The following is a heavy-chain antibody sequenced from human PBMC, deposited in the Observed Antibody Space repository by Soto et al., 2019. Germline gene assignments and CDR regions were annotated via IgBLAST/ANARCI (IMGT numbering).Heavy chain of an antibody. CDR3: ARDFFCSSTSCYSPYYYYGMDV. CDR2: INPSGGST. J-gene: IGHJ6*02. CDR1: GYTFTSYY. D-gene: IGHD2-2*01. V-gene: IGHV1-46*01. Sequence: ASVKVSCKASGYTFTSYYMHWVRQAPGQGLEWMGIINPSGGSTSYAQKFQGRVTMTRDTSTSTVYMEMSSLRSEDTAVYYCARDFFCSSTSCYSPYYYYGMDVWGQGTTVTVSS.